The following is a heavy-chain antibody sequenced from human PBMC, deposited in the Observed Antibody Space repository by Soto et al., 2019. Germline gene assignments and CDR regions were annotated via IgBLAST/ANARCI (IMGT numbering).Heavy chain of an antibody. Sequence: GASVKVSCKASGYTFTSYDINWVRQATGQGLEWMGWMNPNSGNTGYAQKFQGRVTMTRNTSISTAYMELSSLRSEDTAVYYCARGRDYYDSSGYYYAFDIWGQGTMVTVSS. CDR1: GYTFTSYD. D-gene: IGHD3-22*01. V-gene: IGHV1-8*01. CDR3: ARGRDYYDSSGYYYAFDI. J-gene: IGHJ3*02. CDR2: MNPNSGNT.